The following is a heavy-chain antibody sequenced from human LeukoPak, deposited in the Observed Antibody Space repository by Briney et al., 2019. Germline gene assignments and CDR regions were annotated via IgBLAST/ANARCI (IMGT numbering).Heavy chain of an antibody. CDR2: INHSGGT. Sequence: SETLSLTCTVSGGSISSGSHYWSWIRQPPGKGLEWIGEINHSGGTNYNPSLKSRVAMSVDTSKNQFSLKLSSVTAADTAVYYCARGPTRRVYYYYYYYMDVWGKGTTVTVYS. CDR3: ARGPTRRVYYYYYYYMDV. D-gene: IGHD6-13*01. V-gene: IGHV4-39*07. CDR1: GGSISSGSHY. J-gene: IGHJ6*03.